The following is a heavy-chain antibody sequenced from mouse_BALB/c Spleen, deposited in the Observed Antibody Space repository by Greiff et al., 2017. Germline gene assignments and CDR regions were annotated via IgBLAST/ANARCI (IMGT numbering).Heavy chain of an antibody. Sequence: DVKLQESGPGLVKPSQSLSLTCTVTGYSITSDYAWNWIRQFPGNKLEWMGYISYSGSTSYNPSLKSRISITRDTSKNQFFLQLNSVTTEDTATYYCAGGGKIYGVYWGYGVGGGAGPAPT. J-gene: IGHJ1*01. V-gene: IGHV3-2*02. D-gene: IGHD2-3*01. CDR2: ISYSGST. CDR1: GYSITSDYA. CDR3: AGGGKIYGVYWGYGVG.